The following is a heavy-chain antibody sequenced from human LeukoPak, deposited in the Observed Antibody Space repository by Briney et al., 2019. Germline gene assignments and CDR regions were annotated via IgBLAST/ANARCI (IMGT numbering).Heavy chain of an antibody. CDR1: GYTFTGYY. D-gene: IGHD3-3*01. Sequence: ASVKVSCKASGYTFTGYYMHWVRRAPGQGLEWMGRINPNSGGTNYAQKFQGRVTMTRDTSISTAYMELSRLRSDDTAVYYCARVLRRFLEWTFDYWGQGTLVTVSS. CDR3: ARVLRRFLEWTFDY. J-gene: IGHJ4*02. V-gene: IGHV1-2*06. CDR2: INPNSGGT.